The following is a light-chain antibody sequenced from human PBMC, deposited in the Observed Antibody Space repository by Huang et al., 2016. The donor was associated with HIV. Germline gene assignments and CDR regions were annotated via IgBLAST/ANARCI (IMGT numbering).Light chain of an antibody. V-gene: IGKV1-39*01. CDR3: QQSYNTPYT. J-gene: IGKJ2*01. CDR2: AAS. Sequence: DIQMTQSPPSLSASVGDRVTITCRASQSISNYLNWYQQTPGNAPKLLIYAASSLQSGVPARFSGSGSGTDFTLTISSLQPEDFATYYCQQSYNTPYTFGQGTNLEIK. CDR1: QSISNY.